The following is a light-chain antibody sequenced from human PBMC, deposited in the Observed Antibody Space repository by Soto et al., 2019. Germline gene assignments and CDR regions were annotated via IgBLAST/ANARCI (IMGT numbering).Light chain of an antibody. Sequence: QSALTQPASVSGSPGQSITISCTGTSSDVGGYSYVSWYQQHPGKAPKLMIYEVSNRPSGVSNRFSGSKSGNTASLTISGLQAEDEADYYCSSHTTSSTGVFGTGTKLTVL. CDR1: SSDVGGYSY. V-gene: IGLV2-14*01. CDR2: EVS. CDR3: SSHTTSSTGV. J-gene: IGLJ1*01.